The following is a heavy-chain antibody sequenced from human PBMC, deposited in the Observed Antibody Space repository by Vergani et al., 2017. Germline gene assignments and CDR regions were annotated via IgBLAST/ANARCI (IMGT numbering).Heavy chain of an antibody. CDR2: IIPIFGTA. CDR1: GGTFSSYA. V-gene: IGHV1-69*14. D-gene: IGHD1-7*01. J-gene: IGHJ3*02. CDR3: ARDRGTVSPHADAFDI. Sequence: QVQLVQSGAEVKKPGSSVKVSCKASGGTFSSYAISWVRQAPGQGLEWMGRIIPIFGTANYAQKFQGRVTITADKSTSTAYMELSSLRSVDTAVYYCARDRGTVSPHADAFDIWGQGTMVTVSS.